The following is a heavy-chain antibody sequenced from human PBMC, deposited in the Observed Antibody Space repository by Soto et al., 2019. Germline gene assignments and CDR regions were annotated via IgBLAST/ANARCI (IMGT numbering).Heavy chain of an antibody. J-gene: IGHJ6*02. V-gene: IGHV3-73*01. D-gene: IGHD1-26*01. CDR2: IRSKANNYAT. Sequence: GGSLRLSCAGSGFPFSGSIIHWVRQAPGKGLEWVGRIRSKANNYATAFAASVQGRVTISREDSKNTAFLQMNSLKIEDTAVYFCARNLGAKYGMDVWGQGTTVTVSS. CDR1: GFPFSGSI. CDR3: ARNLGAKYGMDV.